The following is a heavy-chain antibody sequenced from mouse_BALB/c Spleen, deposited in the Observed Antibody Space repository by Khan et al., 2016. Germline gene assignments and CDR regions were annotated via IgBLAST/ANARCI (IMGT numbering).Heavy chain of an antibody. V-gene: IGHV1-4*01. Sequence: QVQLQQSGAELAKPGASVKMSCKASGYTFTNYYLHWVKQRPGQGLEWIGYINPRIDYTEYNQKFKDKATLTADKSSSTAYMQLTSLTSEDSAVYYCARDLGRGYWGQGTTLTVSS. CDR3: ARDLGRGY. CDR2: INPRIDYT. D-gene: IGHD4-1*01. CDR1: GYTFTNYY. J-gene: IGHJ2*01.